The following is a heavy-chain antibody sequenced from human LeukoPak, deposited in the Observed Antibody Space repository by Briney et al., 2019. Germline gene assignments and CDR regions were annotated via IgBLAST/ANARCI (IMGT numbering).Heavy chain of an antibody. CDR3: ARAREWCSSTSCYDDAFDI. CDR1: GFTFSSYS. CDR2: ISSSSSYI. Sequence: PGGSLRLSSAASGFTFSSYSMNWVRQAPGKGLEWVSSISSSSSYIYYADSVKGRFTISRDNAKNSLYLQMNSLRAEDTAVYYCARAREWCSSTSCYDDAFDIWGQGTMVTVSS. V-gene: IGHV3-21*01. J-gene: IGHJ3*02. D-gene: IGHD2-2*01.